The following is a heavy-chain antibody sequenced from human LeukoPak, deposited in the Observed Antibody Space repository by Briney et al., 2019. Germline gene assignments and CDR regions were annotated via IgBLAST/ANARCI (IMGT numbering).Heavy chain of an antibody. J-gene: IGHJ4*02. CDR3: ASWGAGGNS. CDR2: INPDGSGK. V-gene: IGHV3-7*01. CDR1: GFTLSTYW. D-gene: IGHD3-16*01. Sequence: GGSLRLSCEASGFTLSTYWMNWVRQVPGKGLDWVANINPDGSGKRYVDSVKGRFTIARDNADNSLSLQMNSLRAEDTAVYYCASWGAGGNSWGQGTLVTDSS.